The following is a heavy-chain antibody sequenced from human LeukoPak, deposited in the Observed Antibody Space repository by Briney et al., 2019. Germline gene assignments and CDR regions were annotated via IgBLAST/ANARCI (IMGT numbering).Heavy chain of an antibody. V-gene: IGHV4-59*12. CDR3: VKDRGNHTTDY. CDR2: IYYSGST. D-gene: IGHD1-14*01. CDR1: GGSISSYY. J-gene: IGHJ4*02. Sequence: SETLSLTCTVSGGSISSYYWSWIRQPPGKGLEWIGYIYYSGSTNYNPPLKSRVTMSVDTSKKQFSLKLSSVTAADTAVYYCVKDRGNHTTDYWGQGTLVTVSS.